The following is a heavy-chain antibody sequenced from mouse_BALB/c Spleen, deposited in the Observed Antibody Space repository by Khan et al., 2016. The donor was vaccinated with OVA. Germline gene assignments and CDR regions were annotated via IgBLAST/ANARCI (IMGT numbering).Heavy chain of an antibody. CDR1: GCSLTTYG. J-gene: IGHJ3*01. CDR2: IRSAGKT. Sequence: QVQLKESGPGLVRPSQTLSITCTVSGCSLTTYGVHWVRQSPGKGLEWLGVIRSAGKTDYNAAFISRLSITKDNSKSQVFFKMNSLQADDTAMYYCARNSYMYDFTYWGQGTLVTASA. V-gene: IGHV2-2*01. CDR3: ARNSYMYDFTY. D-gene: IGHD2-14*01.